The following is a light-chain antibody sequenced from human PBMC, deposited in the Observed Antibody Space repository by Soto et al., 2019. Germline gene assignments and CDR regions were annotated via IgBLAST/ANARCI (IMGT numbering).Light chain of an antibody. CDR1: QSLLYYSNNKNY. J-gene: IGKJ1*01. CDR3: QQYYTTPRT. V-gene: IGKV4-1*01. CDR2: WAS. Sequence: DIVMTQSPDSLAVSLGEGATINCKSSQSLLYYSNNKNYLAWFQQKPGQPPKLLIYWASTRQSGVPDRFSGSGSGTDFTLTISSLQAEDVAVYYCQQYYTTPRTFGQGTRAEI.